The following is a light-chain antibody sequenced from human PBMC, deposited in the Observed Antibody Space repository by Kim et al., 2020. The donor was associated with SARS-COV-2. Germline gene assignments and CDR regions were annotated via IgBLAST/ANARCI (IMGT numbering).Light chain of an antibody. CDR3: QKYNSAPET. CDR2: GAS. J-gene: IGKJ2*01. CDR1: QGIGNY. Sequence: GDRVTITCRASQGIGNYLAWYQQKPGKVPQLLIYGASTLQSAVPSRFSGSGSGTDFTLTISSLQPEDVATYFCQKYNSAPETFGQGTKL. V-gene: IGKV1-27*01.